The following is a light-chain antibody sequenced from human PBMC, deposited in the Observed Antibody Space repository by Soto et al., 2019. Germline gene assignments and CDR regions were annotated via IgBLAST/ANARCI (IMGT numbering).Light chain of an antibody. CDR1: QSVSNNY. CDR2: GAS. J-gene: IGKJ1*01. Sequence: EIVLTQSPGTLSLSPGERATLSCRTSQSVSNNYLAWYQQKPGQAPRLLIYGASSRATGIPDRFSGSGSGTAFTLTISRLEPEDFEVYYCQQYSSPLTFGPGTKVEIK. CDR3: QQYSSPLT. V-gene: IGKV3-20*01.